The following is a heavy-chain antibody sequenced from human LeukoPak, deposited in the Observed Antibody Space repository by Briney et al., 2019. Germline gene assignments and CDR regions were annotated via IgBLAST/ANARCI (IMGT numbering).Heavy chain of an antibody. D-gene: IGHD6-13*01. CDR2: ITGKAFGGTA. CDR3: TRDREAAAGNNALDI. CDR1: GGTFGDYA. J-gene: IGHJ3*02. Sequence: GGSPRLSCRPSGGTFGDYAMSWGRQAPGKGLEWVGFITGKAFGGTAQYGAAVKGRVNISRDDSKRLAYLQMNSLNTEDTAVYYCTRDREAAAGNNALDIWGQGTMVTVSS. V-gene: IGHV3-49*04.